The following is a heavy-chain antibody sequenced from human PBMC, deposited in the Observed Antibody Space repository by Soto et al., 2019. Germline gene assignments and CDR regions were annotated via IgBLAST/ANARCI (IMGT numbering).Heavy chain of an antibody. CDR1: GGSINSADYF. D-gene: IGHD5-18*01. Sequence: SETLSLTCSVSGGSINSADYFWSWIRQPPGKGLEWIGYIYYSGSTEYNPSLKSRVTISIDTSRNQFSLRLSSVTAADTAVYYCARDGYIYAGNYYYYHLDVWGQGTTVTVSS. J-gene: IGHJ6*02. V-gene: IGHV4-30-4*01. CDR3: ARDGYIYAGNYYYYHLDV. CDR2: IYYSGST.